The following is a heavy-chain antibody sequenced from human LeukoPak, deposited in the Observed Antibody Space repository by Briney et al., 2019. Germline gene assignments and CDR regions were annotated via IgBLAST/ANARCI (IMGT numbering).Heavy chain of an antibody. J-gene: IGHJ4*02. Sequence: PSETLSLTCTVSGGSISSSSYYWGWIRQPPGKGLEWIGSIYYSGSTYYNPSLKSRVTISVDTSKNQFSLKLSSVTAADTAVYYCARAWGPYSRLGYWGQGTLVTVSS. CDR1: GGSISSSSYY. V-gene: IGHV4-39*07. CDR2: IYYSGST. D-gene: IGHD6-13*01. CDR3: ARAWGPYSRLGY.